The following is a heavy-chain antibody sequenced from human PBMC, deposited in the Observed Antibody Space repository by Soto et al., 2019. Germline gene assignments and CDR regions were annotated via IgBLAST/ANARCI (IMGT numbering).Heavy chain of an antibody. CDR3: AKPCFGFWSRVYY. Sequence: GGYLRLSCAASGFTVNSNYMSWVRQAPGKGLEWVSGISGSGGSTYYADSVKGRFTISRDNSKNTLYLQMNSLRAEDTALYYCAKPCFGFWSRVYYWSQGTLVTVSA. V-gene: IGHV3-53*05. D-gene: IGHD3-3*01. CDR2: ISGSGGST. J-gene: IGHJ4*02. CDR1: GFTVNSNY.